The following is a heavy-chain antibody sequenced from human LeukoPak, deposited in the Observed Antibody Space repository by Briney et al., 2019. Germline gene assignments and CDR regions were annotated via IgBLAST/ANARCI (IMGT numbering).Heavy chain of an antibody. CDR3: AKESLRFLEWSPFDY. CDR2: IRGSGRST. D-gene: IGHD3-3*01. CDR1: GFTFSSYA. J-gene: IGHJ4*02. V-gene: IGHV3-23*01. Sequence: GGSLRLSCAASGFTFSSYAMSWVRQAPGQGLEWVSGIRGSGRSTYYADSVKGRFTISRDKSKNTLYLQMNSLRAEDTAVYYCAKESLRFLEWSPFDYWGQGTLVTVSS.